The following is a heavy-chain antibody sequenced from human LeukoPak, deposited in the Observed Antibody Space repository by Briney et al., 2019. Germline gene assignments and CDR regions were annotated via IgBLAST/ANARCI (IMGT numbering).Heavy chain of an antibody. CDR2: IYYSGST. D-gene: IGHD6-19*01. CDR1: GGSISSSSYY. V-gene: IGHV4-39*01. Sequence: SETLSLTCTVSGGSISSSSYYWGWIRQPPGKGLEWIGSIYYSGSTYYNPSLKSRVTISVDTSKNQFSLKLSSVTAADTAVYYCASIAVAGIQYYYGMDVWGQGTTVTVSS. CDR3: ASIAVAGIQYYYGMDV. J-gene: IGHJ6*02.